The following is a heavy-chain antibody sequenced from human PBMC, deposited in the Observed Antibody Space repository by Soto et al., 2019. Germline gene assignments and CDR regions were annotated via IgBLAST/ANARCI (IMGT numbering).Heavy chain of an antibody. CDR1: GFSFSDDW. J-gene: IGHJ4*02. V-gene: IGHV3-74*01. CDR3: VRGKYSGSYFFDY. CDR2: VSSVGSTT. D-gene: IGHD1-26*01. Sequence: LRLSCEASGFSFSDDWMHWVRQAPGKGLVWVSSVSSVGSTTDYADSVKGRFTISRDNAKNTLYLQMNSLGAEDTAVYYCVRGKYSGSYFFDYWGQGTLVTVSS.